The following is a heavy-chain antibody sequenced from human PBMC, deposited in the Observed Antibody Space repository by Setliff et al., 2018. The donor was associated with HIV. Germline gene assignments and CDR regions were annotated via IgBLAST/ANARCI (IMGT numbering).Heavy chain of an antibody. CDR1: GLSFSSYV. Sequence: GGSLRLSCAASGLSFSSYVMSWVRQAPGKGLEWVSRINSDGSSTSYADSVKGRFTISRDNAKNTLYLQMNSLRAEDTAVYYCLRGSIQVPGLDHMDVCGKGTTVTVSS. D-gene: IGHD5-18*01. CDR2: INSDGSST. J-gene: IGHJ6*03. CDR3: LRGSIQVPGLDHMDV. V-gene: IGHV3-74*01.